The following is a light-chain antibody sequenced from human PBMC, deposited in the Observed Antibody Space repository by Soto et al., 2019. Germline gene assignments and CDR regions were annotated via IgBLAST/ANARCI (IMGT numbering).Light chain of an antibody. V-gene: IGKV1-5*01. J-gene: IGKJ1*01. CDR3: QQYNSYPWT. CDR2: DGS. CDR1: QSISSW. Sequence: DIQMTQSPSTLSASVGDRVTITGRASQSISSWLAWYQQKPGKAPKLLIYDGSSLESGVPSRFSGSGSGTEFTLTISSLQPDDFATYYCQQYNSYPWTFGQGTKVEIK.